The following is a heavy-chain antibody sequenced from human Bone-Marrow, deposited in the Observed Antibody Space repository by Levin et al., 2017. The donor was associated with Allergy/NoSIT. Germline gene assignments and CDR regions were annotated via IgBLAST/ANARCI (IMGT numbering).Heavy chain of an antibody. J-gene: IGHJ3*02. CDR2: IYSSGNT. CDR1: GDSINNYY. Sequence: SETLSLTCSVSGDSINNYYWSWIRQPPGKGLEWIGFIYSSGNTNSNPSLKSRVTISIDTSKNQFSLKLRSVTAADTAMYYCARDLGIAGDAFDIWGQGTMVTVSS. D-gene: IGHD1-26*01. V-gene: IGHV4-59*01. CDR3: ARDLGIAGDAFDI.